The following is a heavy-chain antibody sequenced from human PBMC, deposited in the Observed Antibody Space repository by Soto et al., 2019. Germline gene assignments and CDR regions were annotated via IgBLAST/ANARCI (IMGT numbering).Heavy chain of an antibody. V-gene: IGHV1-69*01. CDR3: ASINNWSSGDGRIDV. J-gene: IGHJ6*02. D-gene: IGHD1-26*01. Sequence: QVQLVQSGAEVKKPGSSVKVSCKASGGTFNTYTISWVRQVPGQGLEWMGGIMPLYAKPTYAQPFLGRLTIAADAHTSTVSMELSSLRSEDPALYYCASINNWSSGDGRIDVWGRGTAVSASS. CDR2: IMPLYAKP. CDR1: GGTFNTYT.